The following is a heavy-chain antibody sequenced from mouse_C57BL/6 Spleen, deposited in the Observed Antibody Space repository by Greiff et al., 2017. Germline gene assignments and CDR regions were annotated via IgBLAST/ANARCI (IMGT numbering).Heavy chain of an antibody. J-gene: IGHJ4*01. Sequence: VKLQESGPGLVAPSQSLSITCTVSGFSLTSYAISWVRQPPGKGLEWLGVIWTGGGTNYNSALKSRLSISKDNSKSQVFLKMNSLQTDDTARYYCARNEGNLYYAQGNAMDYWGQGTSVTVSS. CDR1: GFSLTSYA. CDR3: ARNEGNLYYAQGNAMDY. D-gene: IGHD2-1*01. CDR2: IWTGGGT. V-gene: IGHV2-9-1*01.